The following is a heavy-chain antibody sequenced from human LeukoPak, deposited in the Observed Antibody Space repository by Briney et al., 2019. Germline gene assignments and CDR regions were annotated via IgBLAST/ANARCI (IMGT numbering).Heavy chain of an antibody. Sequence: PSETLSLTCTVSGGSISSSSYYWGWIRQPPGTGLEWIGSIYYSGSTYYNPSLKSRVTMSVDTSKNQFSLKLSSVTAADTAVYYCARDTQASYYDFWSGYYTDYYYYMDVWGKGTTVTVSS. CDR3: ARDTQASYYDFWSGYYTDYYYYMDV. D-gene: IGHD3-3*01. CDR1: GGSISSSSYY. J-gene: IGHJ6*03. CDR2: IYYSGST. V-gene: IGHV4-39*07.